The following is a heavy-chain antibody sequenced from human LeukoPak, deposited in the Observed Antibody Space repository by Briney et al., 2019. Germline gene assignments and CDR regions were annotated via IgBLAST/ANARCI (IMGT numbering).Heavy chain of an antibody. CDR2: ISAYNGNT. J-gene: IGHJ4*02. V-gene: IGHV1-18*01. Sequence: ASVKLSCKASGYTFTSYGISWVRQAPGQGLEWMGWISAYNGNTNYAQKPQGRVTMTTDTSTSTAYMELRSLRSDDTAVYYCARDTYGSGIFDYWGQGTLVTVSS. CDR3: ARDTYGSGIFDY. CDR1: GYTFTSYG. D-gene: IGHD3-10*01.